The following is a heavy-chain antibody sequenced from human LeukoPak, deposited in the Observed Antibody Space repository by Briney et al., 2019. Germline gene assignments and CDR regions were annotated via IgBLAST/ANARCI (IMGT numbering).Heavy chain of an antibody. Sequence: SLRLSCAASGFTFDDYAMHWVRQAPGKGLEWVSGISWNSGSIGYADSVKGRFTISRDNAKNSLYLQMNSLRAEDTALYYCAKGGGYDFWSGYLDYWGQGTLVTVSS. V-gene: IGHV3-9*01. CDR3: AKGGGYDFWSGYLDY. D-gene: IGHD3-3*01. CDR2: ISWNSGSI. J-gene: IGHJ4*02. CDR1: GFTFDDYA.